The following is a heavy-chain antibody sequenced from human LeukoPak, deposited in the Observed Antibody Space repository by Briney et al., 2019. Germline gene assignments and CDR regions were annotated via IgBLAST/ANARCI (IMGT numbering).Heavy chain of an antibody. Sequence: GGSLRLSCAASGFTFSAYAMSWVRQAPGKGLEWVSGISGSGGSTYYADSVKGRFTISRDNSKNTLYLQMNSLRAEDTAVYYCAKGALYCYDSSGYFDYWGQGTLVTVSS. V-gene: IGHV3-23*01. D-gene: IGHD3-22*01. CDR1: GFTFSAYA. J-gene: IGHJ4*02. CDR3: AKGALYCYDSSGYFDY. CDR2: ISGSGGST.